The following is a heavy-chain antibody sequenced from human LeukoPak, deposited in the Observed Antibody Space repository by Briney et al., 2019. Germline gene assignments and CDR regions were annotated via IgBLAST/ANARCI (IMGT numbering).Heavy chain of an antibody. V-gene: IGHV3-7*01. CDR2: IKQDGREK. Sequence: PGGSLRLSCPASGFTFSSYWMSWVRPAPGKGLEWVANIKQDGREKYYVDSVKGRFTISRDNAKNSLYLQMNSLRAEDTAVDYCARDCSGGSCYRGGYWGQGTLVTVSS. J-gene: IGHJ4*02. D-gene: IGHD2-15*01. CDR3: ARDCSGGSCYRGGY. CDR1: GFTFSSYW.